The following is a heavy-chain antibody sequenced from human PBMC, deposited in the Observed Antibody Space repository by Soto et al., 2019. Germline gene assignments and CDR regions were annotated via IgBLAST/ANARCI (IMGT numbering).Heavy chain of an antibody. D-gene: IGHD6-19*01. CDR2: IRSKAYGGTT. CDR1: GFSFGDYA. CDR3: AKVGGCHDY. J-gene: IGHJ4*02. V-gene: IGHV3-49*03. Sequence: PGGSLRLSCTASGFSFGDYAMSWFRQAPGRGLEWVGFIRSKAYGGTTEYAASVKGRFTILRDDSKSIAYLQMNSLRAEDTAVYYCAKVGGCHDYWGQGTLVTVSS.